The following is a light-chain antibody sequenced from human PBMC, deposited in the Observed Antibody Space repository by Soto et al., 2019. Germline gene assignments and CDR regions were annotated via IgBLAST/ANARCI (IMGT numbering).Light chain of an antibody. CDR2: EAT. V-gene: IGLV2-23*01. CDR1: SSDVGTYDL. Sequence: QSALTQPASVSGSPGQSITISCTGTSSDVGTYDLVSWYQHHPGAAPKLMIYEATRRPSGISNRFSGSKSGNTASLTISGLRAEDEADYYCCSFAGSNAWVFGGGTKVTVL. CDR3: CSFAGSNAWV. J-gene: IGLJ3*02.